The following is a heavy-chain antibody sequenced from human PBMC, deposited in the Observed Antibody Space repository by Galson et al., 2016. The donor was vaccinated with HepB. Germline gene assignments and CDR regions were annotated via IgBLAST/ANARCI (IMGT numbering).Heavy chain of an antibody. CDR2: IHPGASDT. V-gene: IGHV5-51*01. CDR3: ARRPYSSGRSAVDP. Sequence: QSGAAVKKPGESLTISCKASGYSFTSFWIGWVRQMPGKGLEWMGLIHPGASDTRYTPSFQGQVTISAGKSITTAYLQWSSLRAADTALYYCARRPYSSGRSAVDPWGQGTLVTVSS. J-gene: IGHJ5*02. CDR1: GYSFTSFW. D-gene: IGHD6-19*01.